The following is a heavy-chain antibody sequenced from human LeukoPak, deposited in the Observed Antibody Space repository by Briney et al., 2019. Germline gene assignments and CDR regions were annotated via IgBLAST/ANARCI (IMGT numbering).Heavy chain of an antibody. CDR3: ARGYELRYFDWLSNNWFDP. D-gene: IGHD3-9*01. Sequence: ASVTVSCKASGYTFTSYGISWVRQAPGQGLEWMGWISAYNGNTNYAQKLQGRVTMTTDTSTSTAYMELRSLRSDDTAVYYCARGYELRYFDWLSNNWFDPWGQGTLVTVSS. CDR1: GYTFTSYG. V-gene: IGHV1-18*01. J-gene: IGHJ5*02. CDR2: ISAYNGNT.